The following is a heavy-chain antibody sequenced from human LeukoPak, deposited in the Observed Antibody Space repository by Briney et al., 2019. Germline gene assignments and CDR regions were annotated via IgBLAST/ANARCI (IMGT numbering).Heavy chain of an antibody. Sequence: ASVKVSCKASGYTFTSYGISWVRQAPGQGLEWMGWISAYNGNTSYAQKLQGRVTMTTDTSTSTAYMELRSLRSDDTAVYYCARETFDYDSSGYYAFDYWGQGTLVTVSS. CDR3: ARETFDYDSSGYYAFDY. CDR1: GYTFTSYG. J-gene: IGHJ4*02. CDR2: ISAYNGNT. D-gene: IGHD3-22*01. V-gene: IGHV1-18*01.